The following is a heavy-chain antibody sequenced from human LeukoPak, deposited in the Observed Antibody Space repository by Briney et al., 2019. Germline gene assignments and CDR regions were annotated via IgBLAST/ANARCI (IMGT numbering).Heavy chain of an antibody. CDR2: INHSGST. CDR3: ARITIFPPVYYYYGMDV. CDR1: GGSFSGYY. Sequence: SETLSLTCAVYGGSFSGYYWSWIRQPPGKGLEWIGEINHSGSTNYNPSLKSRVTISVDTSKNQFSLRLSSVIAADTAVYYCARITIFPPVYYYYGMDVWGQGTSVTVSS. J-gene: IGHJ6*02. V-gene: IGHV4-34*01. D-gene: IGHD3-9*01.